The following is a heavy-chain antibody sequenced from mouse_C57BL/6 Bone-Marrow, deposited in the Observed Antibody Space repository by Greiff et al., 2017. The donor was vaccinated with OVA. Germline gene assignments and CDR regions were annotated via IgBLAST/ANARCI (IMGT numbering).Heavy chain of an antibody. V-gene: IGHV5-17*01. CDR1: GFTFSDYG. CDR3: ARINYWYFDV. CDR2: ISSGSSTI. Sequence: EVMLVESGGGLVKPGGSLKLSCAASGFTFSDYGMHWVRQAPEKGLEWVAYISSGSSTIYYADTVKGRFTISRDNAKNTLCLQMTSLRSEDTAMYYCARINYWYFDVWGTGTTVTVSS. J-gene: IGHJ1*03.